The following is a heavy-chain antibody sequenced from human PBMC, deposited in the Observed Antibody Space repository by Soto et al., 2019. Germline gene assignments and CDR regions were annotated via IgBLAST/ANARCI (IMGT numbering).Heavy chain of an antibody. CDR1: GFTFSSYA. D-gene: IGHD6-19*01. CDR2: ISGSGGST. J-gene: IGHJ4*02. Sequence: GGSLRLSCAASGFTFSSYAMSWVRQAPGNGLEWVSAISGSGGSTYYADCVKGRFTISRDNSNNTLYLQMNSLRAEDTAVYYCAKVGSWSVADYYFDYWGQGTLVTV. CDR3: AKVGSWSVADYYFDY. V-gene: IGHV3-23*01.